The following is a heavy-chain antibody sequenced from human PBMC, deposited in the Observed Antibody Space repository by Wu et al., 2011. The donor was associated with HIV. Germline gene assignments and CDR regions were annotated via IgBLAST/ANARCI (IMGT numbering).Heavy chain of an antibody. CDR3: ASKEQQLGGWDYYGMDV. J-gene: IGHJ6*02. Sequence: QVQLVQSGAEVKKPGSSVKVSRKASGGTFSSYAISWVRQAPGQGLEWMGGIIPIFGTSNYAQKFQGRVTITTDESTSTAYMELSSLRSEDTAVYYCASKEQQLGGWDYYGMDVWGQGTTVTVSS. D-gene: IGHD6-13*01. CDR2: IIPIFGTS. CDR1: GGTFSSYA. V-gene: IGHV1-69*01.